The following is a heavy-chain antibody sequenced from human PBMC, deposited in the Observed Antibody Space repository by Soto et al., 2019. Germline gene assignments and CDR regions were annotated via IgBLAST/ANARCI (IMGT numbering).Heavy chain of an antibody. CDR1: GGFLSESY. J-gene: IGHJ5*02. D-gene: IGHD3-16*01. Sequence: SETLSLTCAVYGGFLSESYWTWIRQPPGKGLEGIGEINHVGGTNYNPSLKSRVTMSVDTSQNQFSLRLISVTAADTAMYFCVRIRYQLPSSVLWLDPWGQGTPVTVSS. CDR2: INHVGGT. V-gene: IGHV4-34*01. CDR3: VRIRYQLPSSVLWLDP.